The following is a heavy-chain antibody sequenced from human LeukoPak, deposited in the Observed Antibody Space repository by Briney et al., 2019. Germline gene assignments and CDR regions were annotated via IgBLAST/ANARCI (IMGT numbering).Heavy chain of an antibody. CDR3: ATIKRGNIFGYFDF. J-gene: IGHJ4*02. CDR2: MLDTVTT. V-gene: IGHV4-59*11. Sequence: SETLSLTCAVSGAPMNPHYWSWIRQPPGKGLEWIGYMLDTVTTKDNPSLKSRFTLSADTSKNQFSLRLTSVTAADTAVYYCATIKRGNIFGYFDFWGQGIPVTVSS. D-gene: IGHD5-18*01. CDR1: GAPMNPHY.